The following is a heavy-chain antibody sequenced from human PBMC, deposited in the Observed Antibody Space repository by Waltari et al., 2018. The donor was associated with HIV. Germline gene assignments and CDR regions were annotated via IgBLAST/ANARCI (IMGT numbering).Heavy chain of an antibody. CDR2: IYSGGST. Sequence: EVQLVESGGGLIQPGGSLRLSCAASGLPVSSNQLTWVRQAPGKGLEWVSVIYSGGSTYDADSVKGRFTISRDNSKNTLYLQMNSLRAEDTAVYYCARDGFYGDEQEDYWGQGTLVSVSS. CDR3: ARDGFYGDEQEDY. CDR1: GLPVSSNQ. V-gene: IGHV3-53*01. J-gene: IGHJ4*02. D-gene: IGHD4-17*01.